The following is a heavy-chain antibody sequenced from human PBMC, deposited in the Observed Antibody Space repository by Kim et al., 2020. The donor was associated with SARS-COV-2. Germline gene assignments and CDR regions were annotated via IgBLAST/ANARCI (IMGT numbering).Heavy chain of an antibody. J-gene: IGHJ5*02. CDR3: AGGEMAVAGPGGFEP. Sequence: SETLSLTCAVSDGSISSGGYSWSWIRQPPGKGLEWIGYIYHSGSTYYNPSLKSRVTISVDRSKNQFSLKLSSVTAADTAVYYCAGGEMAVAGPGGFEPWGQGTLVTVSS. D-gene: IGHD6-19*01. CDR1: DGSISSGGYS. CDR2: IYHSGST. V-gene: IGHV4-30-2*01.